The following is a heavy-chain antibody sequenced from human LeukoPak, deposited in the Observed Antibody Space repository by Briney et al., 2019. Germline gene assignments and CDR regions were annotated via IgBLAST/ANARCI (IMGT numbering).Heavy chain of an antibody. Sequence: PSETLSLTCAVYGESLRADFWSWIRQPPGKGLEWIGDIHPGGSTKYNPSLESRVTISVDTSKNQFSLRLTSVTAADTAVYYCARAPDRIRFDPWGQGALVTVSS. V-gene: IGHV4-34*01. CDR3: ARAPDRIRFDP. CDR1: GESLRADF. CDR2: IHPGGST. D-gene: IGHD1-14*01. J-gene: IGHJ5*02.